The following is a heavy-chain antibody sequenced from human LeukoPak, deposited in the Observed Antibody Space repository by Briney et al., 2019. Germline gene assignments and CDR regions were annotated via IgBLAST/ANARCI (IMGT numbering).Heavy chain of an antibody. CDR2: ISSNGGRT. Sequence: PGGSLRLSCAASGFTFSSYAIHWVRQAPGKGLEYVSAISSNGGRTYYANSVKGRFTISRDNSKNTLYLQMGSLRVEDMAEYYCARDRSGSYSFDYWGQGSLVTVSS. CDR3: ARDRSGSYSFDY. J-gene: IGHJ4*02. D-gene: IGHD1-26*01. CDR1: GFTFSSYA. V-gene: IGHV3-64*01.